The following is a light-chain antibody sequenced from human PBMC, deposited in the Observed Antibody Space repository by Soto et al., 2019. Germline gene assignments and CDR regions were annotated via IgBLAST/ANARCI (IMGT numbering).Light chain of an antibody. CDR2: DVR. V-gene: IGLV2-14*01. CDR1: SRDVGGYNY. J-gene: IGLJ1*01. CDR3: SSYTTISTYV. Sequence: SVVTQPASVSGSPGQSITISCTGTSRDVGGYNYVSWYQQHPGKAPKLMIYDVRNRPSGVSNRFSGSKSVNTASLTISGLQAEDEADYYCSSYTTISTYVFGTGTKVTV.